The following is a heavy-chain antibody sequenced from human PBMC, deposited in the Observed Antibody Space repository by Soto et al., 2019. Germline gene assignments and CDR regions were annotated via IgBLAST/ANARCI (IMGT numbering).Heavy chain of an antibody. Sequence: SETLSLTCTVSGGSISAGDYYWSWIRQTPGKGLEWIGYIYYSGYTSYNPSLESRVTISVDSSKNQFSLKVNSVTAADTAVYYCARERAELRSCSGVTCYTPDYWGQGILVTVSS. CDR1: GGSISAGDYY. CDR2: IYYSGYT. D-gene: IGHD2-15*01. CDR3: ARERAELRSCSGVTCYTPDY. V-gene: IGHV4-30-4*01. J-gene: IGHJ4*02.